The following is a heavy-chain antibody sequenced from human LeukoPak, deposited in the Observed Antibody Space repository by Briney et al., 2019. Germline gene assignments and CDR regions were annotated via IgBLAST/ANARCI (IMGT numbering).Heavy chain of an antibody. J-gene: IGHJ5*02. D-gene: IGHD1-26*01. CDR2: IHSGGNT. Sequence: SETLSLTCSVSGASITDNYWMWIRQPPGKGLEWIGYIHSGGNTNYNPALRSRATFSIATSRAQFSLTLTSVSAADTAVYYCAKKYSTGLDPWGQGTLVTVSS. V-gene: IGHV4-59*01. CDR1: GASITDNY. CDR3: AKKYSTGLDP.